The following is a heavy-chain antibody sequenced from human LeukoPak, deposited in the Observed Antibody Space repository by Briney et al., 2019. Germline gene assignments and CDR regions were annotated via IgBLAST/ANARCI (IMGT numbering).Heavy chain of an antibody. CDR3: ARESGIVPCDY. D-gene: IGHD2-8*01. V-gene: IGHV1-18*01. Sequence: GSVQVSCQASGYTFTSYGISWVRQAPGQGLEWMGWISAYNGNTNYAQKLQGRVTMTTDTSTSTAYMELRSLRSDDTAVYYCARESGIVPCDYWGQGTLVTVSS. J-gene: IGHJ4*02. CDR2: ISAYNGNT. CDR1: GYTFTSYG.